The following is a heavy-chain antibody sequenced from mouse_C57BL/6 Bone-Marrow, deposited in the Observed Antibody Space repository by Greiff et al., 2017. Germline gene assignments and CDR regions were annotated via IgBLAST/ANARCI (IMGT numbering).Heavy chain of an antibody. CDR1: GYTFTSYW. V-gene: IGHV1-64*01. CDR3: ARSITTVVATRYFDV. Sequence: QVQLQQSGAELVKPGASVKLSCKASGYTFTSYWMHWVKQRPGQGLEWIGMIHPNSGSTNYNEKFKSKATLTVDKSSSTAYMQLSSLTSEDSAVYYCARSITTVVATRYFDVWGTGTTVTVSS. CDR2: IHPNSGST. D-gene: IGHD1-1*01. J-gene: IGHJ1*03.